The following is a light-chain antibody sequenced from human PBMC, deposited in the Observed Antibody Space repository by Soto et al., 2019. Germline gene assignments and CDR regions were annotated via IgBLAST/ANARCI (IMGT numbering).Light chain of an antibody. J-gene: IGKJ1*01. V-gene: IGKV1-17*01. Sequence: DIQVNRSXSSLSASLGDGIFITCRAGQRIVTVLAWXRQKXAXAPXXXXYSTSSLQGGVPPRFSGSGSATEFSLTITSLQPEDFATYYGLQHYTYPRTFGQGTKVDI. CDR2: STS. CDR1: QRIVTV. CDR3: LQHYTYPRT.